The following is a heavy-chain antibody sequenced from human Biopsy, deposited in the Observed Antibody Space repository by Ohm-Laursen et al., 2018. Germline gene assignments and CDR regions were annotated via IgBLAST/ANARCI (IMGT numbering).Heavy chain of an antibody. D-gene: IGHD3-9*01. CDR2: ISYNERT. J-gene: IGHJ2*01. CDR1: GYSISSDYR. CDR3: VREPKTGTAEAWYFDL. Sequence: GTLSLTCAVSGYSISSDYRWGWIRQAPGKTLEWIGYISYNERTHYNPSLTSRLAISFDTSNNRISLQLRSVSVADTAVYYCVREPKTGTAEAWYFDLWGRGSPVTVPS. V-gene: IGHV4-28*03.